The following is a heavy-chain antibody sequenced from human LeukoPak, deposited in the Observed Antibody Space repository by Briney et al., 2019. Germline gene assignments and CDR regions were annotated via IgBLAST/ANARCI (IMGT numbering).Heavy chain of an antibody. CDR2: IIPILGIA. V-gene: IGHV1-69*04. CDR3: ARVPDYYDSSGYPGAFDI. J-gene: IGHJ3*02. Sequence: GASVKVSCKASGGTFSSYAISWVRQAPGQGLEWMGRIIPILGIANYAQKSQGRVTITADKSTSTAYMELSSLRSEDTAVYYCARVPDYYDSSGYPGAFDIWGQGTMVTVSS. D-gene: IGHD3-22*01. CDR1: GGTFSSYA.